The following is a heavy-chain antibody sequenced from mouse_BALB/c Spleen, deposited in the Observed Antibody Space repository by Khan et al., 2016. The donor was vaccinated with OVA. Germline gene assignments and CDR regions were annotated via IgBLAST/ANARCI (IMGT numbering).Heavy chain of an antibody. Sequence: AQLQQSGTVLARPGASVKMSCKGSGYTFTNYWMHWVKQRPGQGLEWIGVIYPGNSDTNYNQKFKGKAKLTAVTYTSTAYMERNSLTNEDSAVYDCSRNGFGNYESWDYWGQGTTLTVSS. D-gene: IGHD2-1*01. CDR2: IYPGNSDT. J-gene: IGHJ2*01. CDR3: SRNGFGNYESWDY. CDR1: GYTFTNYW. V-gene: IGHV1-5*01.